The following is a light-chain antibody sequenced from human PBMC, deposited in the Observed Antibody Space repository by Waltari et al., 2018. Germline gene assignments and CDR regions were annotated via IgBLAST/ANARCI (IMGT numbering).Light chain of an antibody. Sequence: QSALTQPRSVSGSPGQSVTISCTGTSSYVGGYNYVSWYQQHPGKAPELMLFDVNKRPSGVPDRFSGSKSGNTASLTISGLQAEDEADYYCSSYAGPYTVLFGGGTKLTVL. CDR2: DVN. J-gene: IGLJ2*01. V-gene: IGLV2-11*01. CDR1: SSYVGGYNY. CDR3: SSYAGPYTVL.